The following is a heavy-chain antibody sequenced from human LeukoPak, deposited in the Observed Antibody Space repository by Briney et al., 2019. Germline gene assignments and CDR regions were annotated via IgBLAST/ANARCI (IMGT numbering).Heavy chain of an antibody. CDR3: ARARGYYDSSGTTGLWYFDL. J-gene: IGHJ2*01. D-gene: IGHD3-22*01. V-gene: IGHV4-39*07. CDR2: IYYSGST. CDR1: GGSISSSSYY. Sequence: SETLSLTCTVSGGSISSSSYYWGWIRQPPGKGLEWIGSIYYSGSTYYNPSLKSRVTISVDTSKNQFSLKLSSVTAADTAVYYCARARGYYDSSGTTGLWYFDLWGRGTLVTVSS.